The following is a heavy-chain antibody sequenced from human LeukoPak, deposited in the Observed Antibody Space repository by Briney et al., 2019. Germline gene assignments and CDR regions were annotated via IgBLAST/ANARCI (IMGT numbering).Heavy chain of an antibody. CDR1: GYTFTSYD. CDR2: MSPNSGDT. Sequence: ASVKVSCKASGYTFTSYDFNWVRQATGQRPEWMGWMSPNSGDTGYAQKFQDRVTMTRNTSISTAYMELSSLRSDDTAVYYCARGPPNWGYNYWGPGTLVTVSS. CDR3: ARGPPNWGYNY. J-gene: IGHJ4*02. D-gene: IGHD7-27*01. V-gene: IGHV1-8*01.